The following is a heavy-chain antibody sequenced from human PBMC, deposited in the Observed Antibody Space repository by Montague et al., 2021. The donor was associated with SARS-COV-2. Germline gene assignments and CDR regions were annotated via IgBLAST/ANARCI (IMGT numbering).Heavy chain of an antibody. J-gene: IGHJ4*02. CDR1: GFTFNSYA. CDR3: AKASWIQLWFRTPYFDY. V-gene: IGHV3-23*01. Sequence: SLRLSWAASGFTFNSYAMRWVRQAPGKGLEWVSAISCSGGSTYYADSVKGRFTISRDNSKNTLYLQMNSLRAEDTAVYYCAKASWIQLWFRTPYFDYWGQGTLVTVSS. CDR2: ISCSGGST. D-gene: IGHD5-18*01.